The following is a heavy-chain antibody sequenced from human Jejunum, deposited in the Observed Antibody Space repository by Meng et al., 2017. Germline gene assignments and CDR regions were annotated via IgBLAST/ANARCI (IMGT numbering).Heavy chain of an antibody. CDR1: GFIFTSFW. J-gene: IGHJ4*02. CDR2: IYPGDSDI. V-gene: IGHV5-51*01. Sequence: GESLKISCQASGFIFTSFWIGWVRQMPGKGLEWVGIIYPGDSDIRYSPSFVGQVTISADKSINTAYLQLNSLKASDSGTYYCARGKQWLAFFFDYWAQGTPVTVSS. D-gene: IGHD6-19*01. CDR3: ARGKQWLAFFFDY.